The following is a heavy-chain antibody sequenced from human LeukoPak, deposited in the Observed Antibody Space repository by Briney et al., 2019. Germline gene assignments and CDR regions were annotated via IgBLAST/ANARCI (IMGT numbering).Heavy chain of an antibody. CDR2: ISSSSSYI. CDR3: ARDRHDSSGYYL. V-gene: IGHV3-21*01. J-gene: IGHJ4*02. D-gene: IGHD3-22*01. Sequence: GGSLRLSCAASGFTFSSYSMNWVRQAPGKGLGWVSSISSSSSYIYYADSVKGRFTISRDNAKNSLYLQMNSLRAEDTAVYYCARDRHDSSGYYLWGQGTLVTVSS. CDR1: GFTFSSYS.